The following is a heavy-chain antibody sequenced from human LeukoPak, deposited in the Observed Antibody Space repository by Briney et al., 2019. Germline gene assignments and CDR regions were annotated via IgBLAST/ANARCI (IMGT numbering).Heavy chain of an antibody. CDR2: IPYDGGYK. CDR1: GFTFSSYW. V-gene: IGHV3-30*03. CDR3: ATTLGSGWKFDY. D-gene: IGHD6-19*01. J-gene: IGHJ4*02. Sequence: AGGSLRLSCAASGFTFSSYWMSWVRQAPGKGLEWVAVIPYDGGYKYYADSVKGRFTISRDNSKNTLYLQMNSLRAEDTAMYYCATTLGSGWKFDYWGQGTLVTVSS.